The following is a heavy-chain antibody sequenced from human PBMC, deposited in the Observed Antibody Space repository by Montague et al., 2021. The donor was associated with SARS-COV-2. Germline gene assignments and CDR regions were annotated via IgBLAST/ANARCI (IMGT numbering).Heavy chain of an antibody. J-gene: IGHJ4*02. V-gene: IGHV2-70*01. CDR1: GFSLSTSGMC. D-gene: IGHD6-19*01. CDR3: ARISAWYSSGWSAFDY. CDR2: IDWDXDK. Sequence: PALVKPTQTLTLTCTFSGFSLSTSGMCASWIRQPPGKALEWLALIDWDXDKYYSTSLKTRLTISKDTSKNQVVLTMTNMDPVDTATYYCARISAWYSSGWSAFDYWGQGTLVTVSS.